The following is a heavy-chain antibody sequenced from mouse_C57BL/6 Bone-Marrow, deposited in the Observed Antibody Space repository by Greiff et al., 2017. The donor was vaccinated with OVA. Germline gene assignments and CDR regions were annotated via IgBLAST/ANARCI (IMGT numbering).Heavy chain of an antibody. CDR2: INSDGGST. V-gene: IGHV5-2*01. CDR3: ARQLRLTFAY. J-gene: IGHJ3*01. Sequence: EVKLVESGGGLVQPGESLKLSCESTEYEFPSHDMYWVRKTPEKRLELVAAINSDGGSTYYPDTMERRVIISRDNTKKTLYLQMSSLRSADTALYYWARQLRLTFAYWGQRTLGTVSA. CDR1: EYEFPSHD. D-gene: IGHD3-2*02.